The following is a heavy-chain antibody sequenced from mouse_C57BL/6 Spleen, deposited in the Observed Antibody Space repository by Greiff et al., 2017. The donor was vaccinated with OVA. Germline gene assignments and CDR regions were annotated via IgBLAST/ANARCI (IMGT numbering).Heavy chain of an antibody. CDR3: SRDRGSRPFDY. V-gene: IGHV5-9-1*02. CDR2: ISSGGDYI. CDR1: GFTFSSYA. D-gene: IGHD1-1*01. J-gene: IGHJ2*01. Sequence: DVQLVESGEGLVKPGGSLKLSCAASGFTFSSYAMSWVRQTPEKRLEWVAYISSGGDYIYYADTVKGRFTISSANARNTLYLQMSSLKSEDTAMSYCSRDRGSRPFDYWGQGTTLTVSS.